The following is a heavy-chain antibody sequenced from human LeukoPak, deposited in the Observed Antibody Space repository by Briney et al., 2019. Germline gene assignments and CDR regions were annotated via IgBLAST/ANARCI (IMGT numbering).Heavy chain of an antibody. CDR3: ARCTASCYANAFDV. V-gene: IGHV3-23*01. Sequence: GGSLRLSCATSGFTFNNNAMSWVRQAPGKRLEWVSAINGGGDATEYADSVKGRFTISRDNSKNTLYLQMSSLRPEDTAVYYCARCTASCYANAFDVWGQGTLFTVSS. CDR1: GFTFNNNA. D-gene: IGHD2-2*01. J-gene: IGHJ3*01. CDR2: INGGGDAT.